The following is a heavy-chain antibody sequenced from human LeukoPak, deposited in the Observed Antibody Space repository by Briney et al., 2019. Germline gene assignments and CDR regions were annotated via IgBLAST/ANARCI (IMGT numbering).Heavy chain of an antibody. Sequence: PGGSLRLSCAASGFTFSSYSMNWVRQAPGKGLEWVSSISSSSSYIYYADSVKGRFTISRDDAKSSLYLQMNSLRAEDTAVYYCARDHWNEPFDYWGREPWSPSPQ. V-gene: IGHV3-21*01. CDR2: ISSSSSYI. D-gene: IGHD1-1*01. J-gene: IGHJ4*02. CDR1: GFTFSSYS. CDR3: ARDHWNEPFDY.